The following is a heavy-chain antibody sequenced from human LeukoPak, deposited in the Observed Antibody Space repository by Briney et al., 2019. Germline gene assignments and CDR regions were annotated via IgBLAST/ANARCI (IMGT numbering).Heavy chain of an antibody. CDR1: GFSVSRQW. V-gene: IGHV3-7*01. J-gene: IGHJ4*02. Sequence: GGSLRLSCAVSGFSVSRQWMTWVRQARGKGLEWVANMNNDGSQRYYLDSVKGRFTISKDNGKNSVVLRMNSLRAEDTAVYYCVVSVGEYWGQGTLVTVST. CDR2: MNNDGSQR. D-gene: IGHD3-10*01. CDR3: VVSVGEY.